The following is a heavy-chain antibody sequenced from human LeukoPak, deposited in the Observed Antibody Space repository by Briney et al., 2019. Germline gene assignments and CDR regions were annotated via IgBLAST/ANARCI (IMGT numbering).Heavy chain of an antibody. J-gene: IGHJ5*02. V-gene: IGHV1-2*02. D-gene: IGHD2-2*01. CDR2: IDPNSGGA. Sequence: ASVKVSCKASGYTFTGYYMHWVRQAPGQGLEWMGWIDPNSGGANYAQKFQGRVTMTRDTSISTAYMELSRLRSDDTAVYYCARDSTRADIVVVPAGSYWFDPWGQGTLVTVSS. CDR3: ARDSTRADIVVVPAGSYWFDP. CDR1: GYTFTGYY.